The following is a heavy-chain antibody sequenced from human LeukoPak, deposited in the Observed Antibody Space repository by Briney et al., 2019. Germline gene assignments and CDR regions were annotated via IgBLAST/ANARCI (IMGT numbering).Heavy chain of an antibody. CDR3: ARALRNYYYYYMDV. CDR2: INHSGST. D-gene: IGHD3-16*01. CDR1: GGSFSGYY. V-gene: IGHV4-34*01. Sequence: PSETLSLTCAVYGGSFSGYYWSWIRQPPGKGLEWIGEINHSGSTNYNPSLKSRVTMSVDTSKNQFSLKLSSVTAADTAVYYCARALRNYYYYYMDVWGKGTTVTVSS. J-gene: IGHJ6*03.